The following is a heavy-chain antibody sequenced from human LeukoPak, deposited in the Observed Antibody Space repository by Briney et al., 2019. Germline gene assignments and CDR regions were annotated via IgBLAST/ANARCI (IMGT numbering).Heavy chain of an antibody. CDR2: ISNSGTTI. D-gene: IGHD2-2*01. V-gene: IGHV3-11*01. CDR3: ARGGKYYASS. Sequence: PGGSLRLSCAASGFTFSDYYMSWIRQTTGKGLEWVSYISNSGTTIYYADSVQGRFTISRDSAKNSLYLQMSSLRAEDTAVYYCARGGKYYASSWGQGTLVTVSS. J-gene: IGHJ5*02. CDR1: GFTFSDYY.